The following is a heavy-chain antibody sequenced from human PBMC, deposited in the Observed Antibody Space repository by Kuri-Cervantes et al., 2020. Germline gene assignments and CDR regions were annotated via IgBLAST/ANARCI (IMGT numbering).Heavy chain of an antibody. CDR1: GFTFSSYS. CDR3: ARDLGDSRTYYILTY. Sequence: LSLTCAASGFTFSSYSMNWVRQAPGKGLEWVAVISYDGSSKYYADSVKGRFAISRDDSKNTLYLQMNSLRTEDTAVYYCARDLGDSRTYYILTYWGQGTLVTVSS. J-gene: IGHJ4*02. D-gene: IGHD3-10*01. V-gene: IGHV3-30*05. CDR2: ISYDGSSK.